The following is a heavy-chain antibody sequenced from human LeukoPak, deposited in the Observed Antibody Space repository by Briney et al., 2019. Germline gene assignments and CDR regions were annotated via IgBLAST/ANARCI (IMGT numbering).Heavy chain of an antibody. Sequence: GGSLRLSCAASGFTFNSYAMSWVRQAPGKGLEWVSAISGSGGSTYYADSVKGRFTISRDNSKNTLYLQMNSLRAEDTAVYYCAKDRANRIQRAFGYWGQGTLVTVSS. D-gene: IGHD5-18*01. V-gene: IGHV3-23*01. CDR1: GFTFNSYA. CDR3: AKDRANRIQRAFGY. CDR2: ISGSGGST. J-gene: IGHJ4*02.